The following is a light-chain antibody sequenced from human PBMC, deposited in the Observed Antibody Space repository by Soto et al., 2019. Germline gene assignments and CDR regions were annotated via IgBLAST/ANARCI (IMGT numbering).Light chain of an antibody. V-gene: IGKV3-11*01. Sequence: EIVLTQSPAPLSWSPGESATLSCRASRSVSSYLAWYHQKPGQAPRLLIYDASNRPTDIPARFSDSGSATYITRTISSLEPEDFAVYYCPQRSNRTLTFGQGARLE. CDR1: RSVSSY. J-gene: IGKJ5*01. CDR3: PQRSNRTLT. CDR2: DAS.